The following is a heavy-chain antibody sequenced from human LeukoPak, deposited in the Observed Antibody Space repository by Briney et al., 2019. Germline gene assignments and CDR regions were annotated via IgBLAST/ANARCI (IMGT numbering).Heavy chain of an antibody. Sequence: ASVKVSCKASGYTFTSYYMHWVRQAPGQGLEWMGIINPSGGSTSYAQKFQGRVTMTRDMSTGTVYMELSSLRSEDTAVYYCARRTGYSSSPSSYYYYYMDVWGKGTTVTVSS. CDR3: ARRTGYSSSPSSYYYYYMDV. V-gene: IGHV1-46*01. CDR2: INPSGGST. D-gene: IGHD6-6*01. J-gene: IGHJ6*03. CDR1: GYTFTSYY.